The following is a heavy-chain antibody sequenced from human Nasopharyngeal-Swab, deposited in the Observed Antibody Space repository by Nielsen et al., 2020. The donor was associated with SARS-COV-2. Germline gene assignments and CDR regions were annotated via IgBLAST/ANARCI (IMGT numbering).Heavy chain of an antibody. J-gene: IGHJ6*02. CDR3: ARAGGGYGDEIYYYYGMDV. CDR2: MNPNSGNT. D-gene: IGHD4-17*01. V-gene: IGHV1-8*01. CDR1: GYTFTSYD. Sequence: ASVKVSCKASGYTFTSYDINWVRQATGQGLEWMGWMNPNSGNTGYAQKFQGRVTMTRNTSISTAYMELSSLRSVDTAVYYCARAGGGYGDEIYYYYGMDVWGQGTTVTVSS.